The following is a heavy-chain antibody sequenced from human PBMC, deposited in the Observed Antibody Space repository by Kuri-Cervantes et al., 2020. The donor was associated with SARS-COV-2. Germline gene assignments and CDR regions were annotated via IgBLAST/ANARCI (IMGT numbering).Heavy chain of an antibody. Sequence: ASVKVSCKASGYTFTSYDINWVRQATGQGLEWMGWMNPNSGNTGYAQKFQGRVTMTRNTSISTAYMELSSLRSEDTAVYYCATTGNYDILTGYYPLDYWGQGTLVTVSS. CDR1: GYTFTSYD. V-gene: IGHV1-8*01. D-gene: IGHD3-9*01. CDR2: MNPNSGNT. J-gene: IGHJ4*02. CDR3: ATTGNYDILTGYYPLDY.